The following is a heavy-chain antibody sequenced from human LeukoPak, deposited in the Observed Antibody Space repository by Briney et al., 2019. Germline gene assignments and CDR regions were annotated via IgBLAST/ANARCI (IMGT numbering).Heavy chain of an antibody. J-gene: IGHJ3*02. Sequence: ASVKVSCKASGYTFTSYGISWVRQAPGQGLEWMGWISAYNGNTNYAQKLQGRVTMTTDTSTSTAYMELRSLRSDDTAVYYCARPFPYDSSCYHLNDAFDIWGQGTMVTVSS. D-gene: IGHD3-22*01. CDR3: ARPFPYDSSCYHLNDAFDI. CDR1: GYTFTSYG. V-gene: IGHV1-18*01. CDR2: ISAYNGNT.